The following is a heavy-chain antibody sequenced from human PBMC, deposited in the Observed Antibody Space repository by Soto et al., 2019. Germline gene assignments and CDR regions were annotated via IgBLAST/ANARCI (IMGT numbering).Heavy chain of an antibody. CDR2: TANDGSAQ. CDR1: GFIFSIYG. V-gene: IGHV3-30*18. CDR3: ANSNVCSSWYPTDH. J-gene: IGHJ4*02. D-gene: IGHD6-13*01. Sequence: QVQLVESGGGVVQPGGSLRLSCAASGFIFSIYGMQWVRQAPGEGLEWVATTANDGSAQYYADSVKGRFTISRDNSKNTLFLQMESLRPEDTSVSYCANSNVCSSWYPTDHWGQGTPVTVSS.